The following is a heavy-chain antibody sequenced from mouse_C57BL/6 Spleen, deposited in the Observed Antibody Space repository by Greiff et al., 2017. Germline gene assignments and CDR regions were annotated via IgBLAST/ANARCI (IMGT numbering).Heavy chain of an antibody. CDR2: IDPSDSYT. V-gene: IGHV1-69*01. D-gene: IGHD1-1*01. J-gene: IGHJ2*01. CDR3: ARRTTGCYFDY. Sequence: VQLQQPGAELVMPGASVKLSCKASGYTFTSYWMHWVKQRPGQGLEWIGEIDPSDSYTNYNQKLKGKSTLTVDKSSSTAYMQLSSLTSEDSAVYYCARRTTGCYFDYWGQGTTLTVSS. CDR1: GYTFTSYW.